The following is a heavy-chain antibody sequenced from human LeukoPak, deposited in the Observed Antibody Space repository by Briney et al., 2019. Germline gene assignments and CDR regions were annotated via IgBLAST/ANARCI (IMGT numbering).Heavy chain of an antibody. Sequence: GGSLRLSCAASGFTFSSYWMHWVRQAPGKGLVWVSRVNSDGSTTSYADSVKGRFTISGDNAKNTLYLQVNSLRAEDTAVYHCARSGAYTGSTWTFDSWGQGALVTVSS. J-gene: IGHJ4*02. CDR1: GFTFSSYW. D-gene: IGHD6-13*01. CDR2: VNSDGSTT. V-gene: IGHV3-74*01. CDR3: ARSGAYTGSTWTFDS.